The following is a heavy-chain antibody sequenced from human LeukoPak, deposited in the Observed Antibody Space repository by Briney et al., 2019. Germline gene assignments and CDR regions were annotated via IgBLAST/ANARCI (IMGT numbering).Heavy chain of an antibody. CDR1: GFTFSSYA. V-gene: IGHV3-23*01. CDR2: ISDSGGST. J-gene: IGHJ1*01. D-gene: IGHD3-10*01. Sequence: GGSLRLSCAASGFTFSSYAMNWVRQAPGKGLEWVSAISDSGGSTYYADSVKGRFTISRDHSKKMLYLQMSSLRAEDTAVYYCAKDGDYGSGSYPFQHWGQGTLVTVSS. CDR3: AKDGDYGSGSYPFQH.